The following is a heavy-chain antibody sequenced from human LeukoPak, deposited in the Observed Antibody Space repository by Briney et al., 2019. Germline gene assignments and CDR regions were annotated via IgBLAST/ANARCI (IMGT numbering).Heavy chain of an antibody. CDR2: ISSSSSYI. J-gene: IGHJ3*02. CDR3: AKEYYGGNLGDAFDI. V-gene: IGHV3-21*01. D-gene: IGHD4-23*01. Sequence: GGSLRLSCAASGFTFSSYSMNWVRQAPGKGLEWVSSISSSSSYIYYADSVKGRFTIPGDNAKNSLYLQMNSLRAEDTAVYYCAKEYYGGNLGDAFDIWGQGTMVTVSS. CDR1: GFTFSSYS.